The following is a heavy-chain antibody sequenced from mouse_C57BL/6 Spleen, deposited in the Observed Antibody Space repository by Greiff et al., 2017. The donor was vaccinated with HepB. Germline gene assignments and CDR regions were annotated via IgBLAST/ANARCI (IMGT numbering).Heavy chain of an antibody. CDR3: GRWNYSNHRCYYFDY. V-gene: IGHV1-69*01. J-gene: IGHJ2*01. D-gene: IGHD2-5*01. Sequence: VQLQQPGAELVMPGASVKLSCKASGYTFTRYWMHWVKQRPGQGLEWIGEIDPSDSYTNYNQKFKGKSTLTVDKSSSTAYMQLSSLPSEDSAVYYWGRWNYSNHRCYYFDYWGQGTPLTVSS. CDR1: GYTFTRYW. CDR2: IDPSDSYT.